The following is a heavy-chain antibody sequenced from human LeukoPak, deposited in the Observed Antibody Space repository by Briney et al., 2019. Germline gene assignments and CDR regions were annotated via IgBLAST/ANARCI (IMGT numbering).Heavy chain of an antibody. V-gene: IGHV1-69*01. D-gene: IGHD7-27*01. CDR3: ARGRGTGVDYYYYMDV. CDR1: GGTFSNYA. Sequence: ASVKVSCKASGGTFSNYAISWVRQAPGQGLEWMGGIISIFDSANYAQKFQGRVTITADDFTSTAYMELANLTSEDTAVYYCARGRGTGVDYYYYMDVWGKGTTVTVSS. CDR2: IISIFDSA. J-gene: IGHJ6*03.